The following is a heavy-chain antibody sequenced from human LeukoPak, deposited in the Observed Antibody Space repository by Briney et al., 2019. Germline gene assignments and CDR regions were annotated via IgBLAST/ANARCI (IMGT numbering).Heavy chain of an antibody. CDR2: IKQDGSEK. CDR3: ASDWAIVVVPAVLPTLDAFDF. V-gene: IGHV3-7*01. CDR1: GLTFSSYW. D-gene: IGHD2-2*01. Sequence: PGGSLRLSCAASGLTFSSYWMSWVRQAPGKGLEWVANIKQDGSEKYYVDSVKGRFTISRDNAKNSLYLQMNSLRAEDTAVYYCASDWAIVVVPAVLPTLDAFDFWGQGTMVTVSS. J-gene: IGHJ3*01.